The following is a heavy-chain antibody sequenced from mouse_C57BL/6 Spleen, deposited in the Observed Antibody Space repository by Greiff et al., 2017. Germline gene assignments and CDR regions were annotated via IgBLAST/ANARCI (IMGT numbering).Heavy chain of an antibody. CDR3: ARVCESDY. Sequence: VKLMESGPGLVQPSQSLSITCTVSGFSLTSYGVHWVRQSPGKGLEWLGVICSGGSTDYNAAFIYRLSISKDNSTSQVFFKMNSLQADDTAVYYCARVCESDYWGQGTTLTVSS. J-gene: IGHJ2*01. CDR1: GFSLTSYG. CDR2: ICSGGST. V-gene: IGHV2-2*01.